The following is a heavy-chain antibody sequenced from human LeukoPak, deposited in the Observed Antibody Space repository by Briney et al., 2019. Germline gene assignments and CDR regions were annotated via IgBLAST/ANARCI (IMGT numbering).Heavy chain of an antibody. V-gene: IGHV1-69*13. J-gene: IGHJ4*02. CDR1: GGTFSSYA. Sequence: SVKVSCTASGGTFSSYAISWVRQAPGQGLEWMGGIIPLFGTANYAQRFLGRVIITADESTSTTYMYLSSLKSEDTAVYYCTREWAGYGSGSYFYYWGQGTLVTVSS. CDR3: TREWAGYGSGSYFYY. CDR2: IIPLFGTA. D-gene: IGHD3-10*01.